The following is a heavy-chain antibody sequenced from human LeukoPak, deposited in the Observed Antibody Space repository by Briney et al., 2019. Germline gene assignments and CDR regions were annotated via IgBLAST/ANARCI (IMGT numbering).Heavy chain of an antibody. CDR2: INWKTGNG. Sequence: GRSLRLSCAVSGFNFDDYAMHWVRQAPGRGLEWVSGINWKTGNGIYADSVKGRFTISRDNAKNSLYLQMSSLRAEDTALYYCTRRAARWQFDLRGRGTLLAVSS. V-gene: IGHV3-9*01. CDR1: GFNFDDYA. CDR3: TRRAARWQFDL. J-gene: IGHJ2*01. D-gene: IGHD5-24*01.